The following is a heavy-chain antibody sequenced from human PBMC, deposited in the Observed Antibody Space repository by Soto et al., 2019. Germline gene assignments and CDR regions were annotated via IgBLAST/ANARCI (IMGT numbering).Heavy chain of an antibody. J-gene: IGHJ3*02. Sequence: ASVKVSCKASGGTFSSYTISWVRQAPGQGLEWMGRIIPILGIANYAQKFQGRVTITADKSTSTAYMELSSLRSEDTAVYYCATWGPTTVTLHAFDIWGQGTMVTVSS. CDR1: GGTFSSYT. CDR3: ATWGPTTVTLHAFDI. V-gene: IGHV1-69*02. CDR2: IIPILGIA. D-gene: IGHD4-17*01.